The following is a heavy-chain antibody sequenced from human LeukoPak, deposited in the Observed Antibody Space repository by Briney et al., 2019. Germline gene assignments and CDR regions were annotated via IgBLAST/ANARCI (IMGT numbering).Heavy chain of an antibody. V-gene: IGHV4-34*01. J-gene: IGHJ1*01. CDR1: GGSFSGYY. D-gene: IGHD3-22*01. CDR3: ARGPYYYDRGFQH. CDR2: INHSGST. Sequence: SETLSLTCAVYGGSFSGYYWSWIRQPPGKGLEWIGEINHSGSTNYNPSLKSRVTISVDTSKNQFSLKLSSVTAADTAVYYCARGPYYYDRGFQHWGQGTLVTVSS.